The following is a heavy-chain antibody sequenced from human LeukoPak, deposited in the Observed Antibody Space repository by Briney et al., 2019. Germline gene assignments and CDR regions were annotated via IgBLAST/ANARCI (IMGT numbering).Heavy chain of an antibody. CDR2: ISNSGSYI. CDR3: ARDRYGSGSYYNVDY. Sequence: AGGSLRLSCAASGFTFSSYSMNWVRQAPGKGLEWVSSISNSGSYIYYADSVKGRFTISRDNAKNSLYLQMNSLRAEDTAVYYCARDRYGSGSYYNVDYWGQGTLVTVSS. V-gene: IGHV3-21*01. J-gene: IGHJ4*02. D-gene: IGHD3-10*01. CDR1: GFTFSSYS.